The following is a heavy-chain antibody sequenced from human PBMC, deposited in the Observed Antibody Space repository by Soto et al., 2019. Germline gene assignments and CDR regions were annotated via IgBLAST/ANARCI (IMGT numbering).Heavy chain of an antibody. V-gene: IGHV4-34*01. D-gene: IGHD4-17*01. CDR3: ATRYPLRAYFDY. CDR2: INHSGST. Sequence: SETLSLTCAVYGGSFSGYYWSWISQPPGKGLEWIGEINHSGSTNYNPSLKSRVTISVDTSKNQFSLKLSSVTAADTAVYYCATRYPLRAYFDYWGQGTLVTVSS. J-gene: IGHJ4*02. CDR1: GGSFSGYY.